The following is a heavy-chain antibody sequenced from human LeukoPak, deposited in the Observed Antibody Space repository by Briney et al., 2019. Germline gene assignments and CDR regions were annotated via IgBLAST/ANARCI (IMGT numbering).Heavy chain of an antibody. CDR1: GFTFSSYW. J-gene: IGHJ5*02. CDR2: IKQDGSEK. CDR3: ARVPRYCSSTSCYGSWFDP. Sequence: GGSLRLSCAASGFTFSSYWMSWVRQAPGKGLEWVANIKQDGSEKYYVDSVKGRFTISRDNAKNSLYLQMNSLRAEDTAVYYCARVPRYCSSTSCYGSWFDPWGQGTLVTVSS. V-gene: IGHV3-7*01. D-gene: IGHD2-2*01.